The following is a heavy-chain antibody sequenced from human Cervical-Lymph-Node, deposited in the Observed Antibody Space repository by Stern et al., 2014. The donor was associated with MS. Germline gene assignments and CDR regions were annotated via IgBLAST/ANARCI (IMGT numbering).Heavy chain of an antibody. V-gene: IGHV7-4-1*02. Sequence: QVQLVQSGSELAQPGASVKVSCKASGYKFSSSAINWVRLAPGPGLERMGWISTYTGTPTYGQAFTGRVVFSLDTSVITAYLQISFLKPEDTGISYCASQGASVVGASPTRFWGQGALVTVSS. J-gene: IGHJ4*02. D-gene: IGHD4/OR15-4a*01. CDR3: ASQGASVVGASPTRF. CDR2: ISTYTGTP. CDR1: GYKFSSSA.